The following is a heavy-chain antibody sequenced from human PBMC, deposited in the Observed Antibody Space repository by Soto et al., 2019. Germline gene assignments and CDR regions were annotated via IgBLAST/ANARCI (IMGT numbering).Heavy chain of an antibody. D-gene: IGHD2-8*02. CDR1: GYTFTSYA. CDR3: ARGDWWLFDY. CDR2: INAGNGNT. J-gene: IGHJ4*02. V-gene: IGHV1-3*05. Sequence: QVQLVQSGAEEKKPGASVKVSCKASGYTFTSYAIHWVRQAPGQRLEWMGWINAGNGNTKYSQKFQGRVTITRDTSASTAYMELSSLKSEDTDVYYCARGDWWLFDYWCQGTLVTVSS.